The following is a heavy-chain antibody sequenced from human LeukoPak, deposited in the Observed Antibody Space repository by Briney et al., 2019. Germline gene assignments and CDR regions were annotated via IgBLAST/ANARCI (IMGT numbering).Heavy chain of an antibody. CDR2: ISGSGSTI. CDR3: ARYRSYFGSGSHYFDY. D-gene: IGHD3-10*01. CDR1: GFTFSDYY. V-gene: IGHV3-11*01. Sequence: PGGSLRLSCAASGFTFSDYYMSWIRQAPGKGLEWVSYISGSGSTIYYADSVKGRFTISRDNARNSLYLQMNSLRAEDTAVYYCARYRSYFGSGSHYFDYWGQGTLVTVSS. J-gene: IGHJ4*02.